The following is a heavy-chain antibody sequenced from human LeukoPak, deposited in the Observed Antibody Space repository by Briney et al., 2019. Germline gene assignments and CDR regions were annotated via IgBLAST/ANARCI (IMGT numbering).Heavy chain of an antibody. CDR3: ARDRSYYDGAADY. D-gene: IGHD3-22*01. CDR1: GFTFSSYA. CDR2: ISYDGSNK. J-gene: IGHJ4*02. V-gene: IGHV3-30*04. Sequence: GGSLRLSCAASGFTFSSYAMHWVRQAPGKGLEWVAVISYDGSNKYYADSVKGRFTISRDNSKNTLYLQMNSLRAEDTAVYYCARDRSYYDGAADYWGQGTLVTVSS.